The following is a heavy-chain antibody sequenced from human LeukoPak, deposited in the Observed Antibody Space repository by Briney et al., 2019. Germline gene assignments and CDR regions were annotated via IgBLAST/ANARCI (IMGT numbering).Heavy chain of an antibody. CDR3: ARSPYYDFWSGYYFRFDP. D-gene: IGHD3-3*01. CDR2: IYYSGST. J-gene: IGHJ5*02. CDR1: GGSISSYY. Sequence: SETLSLTCTVSGGSISSYYWSWIRQPPGKGLEWIGYIYYSGSTNYNPSLKSRVTMSVDTSKNQFSLKLSSVTAADTAVYYCARSPYYDFWSGYYFRFDPWGQGTLVTVSS. V-gene: IGHV4-59*01.